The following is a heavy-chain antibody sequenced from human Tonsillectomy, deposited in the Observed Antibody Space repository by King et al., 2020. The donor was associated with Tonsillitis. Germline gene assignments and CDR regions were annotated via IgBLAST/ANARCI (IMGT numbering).Heavy chain of an antibody. CDR2: IIPIFGTA. D-gene: IGHD3-22*01. CDR1: GGTFSGYA. J-gene: IGHJ3*02. Sequence: QLVQSGAEVKKPGSSVKVSCKAPGGTFSGYAISWVRQAPGQGLEWMGGIIPIFGTANYAQKFQGRVTITADESTTTAYMELSSLRSEDTAVYYCAKVGPGSSGYYSDAFDIWGQGTMVTVSS. V-gene: IGHV1-69*12. CDR3: AKVGPGSSGYYSDAFDI.